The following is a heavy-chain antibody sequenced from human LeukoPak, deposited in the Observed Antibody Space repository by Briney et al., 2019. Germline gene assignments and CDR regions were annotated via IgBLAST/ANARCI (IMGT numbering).Heavy chain of an antibody. J-gene: IGHJ4*02. CDR2: IGGGGGEI. CDR3: AKKYGVTVYGSGLNYFDY. Sequence: PGESLRLSCIASGFAFNSYAMTWVRQAPGKGLEWVSAIGGGGGEIHYADSVKGRFTISRDNSKNALYLQMNSLRAEDTAIYYCAKKYGVTVYGSGLNYFDYWGQGTLVTVSS. D-gene: IGHD6-19*01. V-gene: IGHV3-23*01. CDR1: GFAFNSYA.